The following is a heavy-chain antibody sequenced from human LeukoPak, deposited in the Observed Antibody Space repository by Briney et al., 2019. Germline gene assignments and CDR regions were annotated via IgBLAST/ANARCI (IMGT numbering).Heavy chain of an antibody. D-gene: IGHD3-3*01. V-gene: IGHV1-69*04. Sequence: SVKVSCKASGYTFTSYGISWVRQAPGQGLEWMGRIIPILGIANYAQKFQGRVTITADKSTSTAYMELSSLRSEDTAVYYCARETYYDFQGGYYYYYGMDVWGQGTTVTVSS. J-gene: IGHJ6*02. CDR1: GYTFTSYG. CDR3: ARETYYDFQGGYYYYYGMDV. CDR2: IIPILGIA.